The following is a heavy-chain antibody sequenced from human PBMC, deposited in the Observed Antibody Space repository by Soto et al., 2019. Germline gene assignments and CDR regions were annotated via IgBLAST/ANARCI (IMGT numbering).Heavy chain of an antibody. CDR1: GYSFSTYW. CDR2: IYPGDSDT. J-gene: IGHJ6*02. CDR3: ARPRYPGRGYYGMDV. Sequence: RESLKIFRKGFGYSFSTYWIGWVRQMPGKGLECMGIIYPGDSDTRYSPSFQGQVTISADKSISTAYLQWSSLKASDTAMYYCARPRYPGRGYYGMDVWGQGTTVTVSS. D-gene: IGHD2-15*01. V-gene: IGHV5-51*01.